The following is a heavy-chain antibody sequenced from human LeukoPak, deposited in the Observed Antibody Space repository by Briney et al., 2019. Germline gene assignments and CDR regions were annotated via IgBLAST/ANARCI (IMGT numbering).Heavy chain of an antibody. CDR2: IYYSGST. Sequence: SETLSLTCAVYGGSFSSYYWSWIRQPPGKGLEWIGYIYYSGSTNYNPSLKSRVTISVDTSKNQFSLKLSSVTAADTAVYYCARVVRGQWLTHYYYYYMDVWGKGTTVTISS. CDR1: GGSFSSYY. J-gene: IGHJ6*03. CDR3: ARVVRGQWLTHYYYYYMDV. D-gene: IGHD6-19*01. V-gene: IGHV4-59*01.